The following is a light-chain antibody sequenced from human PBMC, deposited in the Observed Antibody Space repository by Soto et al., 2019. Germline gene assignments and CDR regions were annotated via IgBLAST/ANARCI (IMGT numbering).Light chain of an antibody. CDR2: LAS. J-gene: IGKJ2*01. CDR3: QQYTVWPVT. CDR1: QSVSTN. V-gene: IGKV3-15*01. Sequence: EIVMTQSPATLSVSPGERATLSCWASQSVSTNLAWFQQKPGQAPRLLIYLASARAPGIPARFSGSGSGTEFTLTISSLQSEDFAVYYCQQYTVWPVTFGRGTKLEIK.